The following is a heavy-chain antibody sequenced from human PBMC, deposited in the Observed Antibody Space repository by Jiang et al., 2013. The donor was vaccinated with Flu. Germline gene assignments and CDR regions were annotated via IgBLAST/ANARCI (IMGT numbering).Heavy chain of an antibody. V-gene: IGHV1-69*04. J-gene: IGHJ4*02. CDR3: VSGPVRYYFDY. CDR1: GYTFTSYA. D-gene: IGHD2-15*01. Sequence: EVKKPGASVKVSCKASGYTFTSYAISWVRQAPGQGLEWMGRIIPILGIANYAQKFQGRVTITADKSTGTAYMELSSLRSEDTAVYYCVSGPVRYYFDYWGQGTLVTVSS. CDR2: IIPILGIA.